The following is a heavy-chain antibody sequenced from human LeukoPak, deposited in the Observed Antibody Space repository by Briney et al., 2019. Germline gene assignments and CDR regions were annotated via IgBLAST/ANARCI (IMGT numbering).Heavy chain of an antibody. V-gene: IGHV1-2*02. Sequence: ASVKVSCKASGYTFTGYYMHWVRQAPGQGLEWMGWINPNSGGTNYAQKFQGRVTMTRDTSTSTAYMELSRLRSDDTAVYYCATDVEMATIDAFDIWGQGTMVTVSS. J-gene: IGHJ3*02. CDR3: ATDVEMATIDAFDI. D-gene: IGHD5-24*01. CDR2: INPNSGGT. CDR1: GYTFTGYY.